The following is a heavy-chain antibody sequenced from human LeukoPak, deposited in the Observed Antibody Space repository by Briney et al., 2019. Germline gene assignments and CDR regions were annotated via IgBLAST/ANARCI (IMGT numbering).Heavy chain of an antibody. J-gene: IGHJ6*02. Sequence: GGSLRLSCAASGFTFSSYSMNWVHQAPGKGLEWVSSISSSSSYIYYADSVKGRFTISRDNAKNSLYLQMNSLRAEDTAVYYCARDKEVAGYYGMDVWGQGTTVTVSS. CDR2: ISSSSSYI. CDR1: GFTFSSYS. CDR3: ARDKEVAGYYGMDV. V-gene: IGHV3-21*01. D-gene: IGHD6-19*01.